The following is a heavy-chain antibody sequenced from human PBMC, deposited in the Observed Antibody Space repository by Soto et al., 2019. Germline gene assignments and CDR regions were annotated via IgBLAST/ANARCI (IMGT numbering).Heavy chain of an antibody. J-gene: IGHJ3*02. CDR2: INAGNGNT. Sequence: ASVKVSCKASGYTFTSYAMHWVRQAPGQRLEWMGWINAGNGNTKYSQKFQGRVTITRDTSASTAYMELSSLRSEDTAVYYCARDLSSSWTGLANAFDIWGQGTMVTVSS. CDR3: ARDLSSSWTGLANAFDI. CDR1: GYTFTSYA. D-gene: IGHD6-13*01. V-gene: IGHV1-3*01.